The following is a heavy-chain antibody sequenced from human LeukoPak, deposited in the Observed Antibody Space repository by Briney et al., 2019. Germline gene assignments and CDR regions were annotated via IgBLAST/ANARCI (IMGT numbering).Heavy chain of an antibody. CDR2: INWNGGST. Sequence: PGVSLRLSCAASGFTFDDYGMSWVRHAPGKGLEGVSGINWNGGSTGYADSVRGRFTISRDNAKHSLYLQMNSLRAEDTAVYYCASSYSSDWYSRWIDYWGQGTLVTVSS. CDR1: GFTFDDYG. J-gene: IGHJ4*02. CDR3: ASSYSSDWYSRWIDY. V-gene: IGHV3-20*04. D-gene: IGHD6-19*01.